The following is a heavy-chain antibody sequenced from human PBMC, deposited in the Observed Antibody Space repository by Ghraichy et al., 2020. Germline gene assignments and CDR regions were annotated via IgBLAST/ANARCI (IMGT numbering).Heavy chain of an antibody. J-gene: IGHJ6*02. CDR1: GGSFSGYY. V-gene: IGHV4-34*01. Sequence: SETLSLTCAVYGGSFSGYYWSWIRQPPGKGLEWIGEINHSGSTNYNPSLKSRVTISVDTSKNQFSLKLSSVTAADTAVYYCARALLWFGELFSTGRPYYYGMDVWGQGTTVTVSS. D-gene: IGHD3-10*01. CDR2: INHSGST. CDR3: ARALLWFGELFSTGRPYYYGMDV.